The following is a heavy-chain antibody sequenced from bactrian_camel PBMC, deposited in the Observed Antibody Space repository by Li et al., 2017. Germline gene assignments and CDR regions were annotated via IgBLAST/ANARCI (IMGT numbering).Heavy chain of an antibody. CDR2: IAGDGRT. Sequence: VQLVESGGGSVESGGSLNLSCTASRSYYISNCMGWFRRLPGQEREGVAAIAGDGRTDYADSVKGRFTISRDGAKNTAYLQMNSLKPEDTATYYCAVRPGYKCYYPNPMQFKSWGRGPRSPSP. V-gene: IGHV3S53*01. CDR1: RSYYISNC. J-gene: IGHJ4*01. D-gene: IGHD2*01.